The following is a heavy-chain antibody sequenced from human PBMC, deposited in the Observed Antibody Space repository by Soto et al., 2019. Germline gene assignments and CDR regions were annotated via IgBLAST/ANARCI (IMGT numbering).Heavy chain of an antibody. CDR2: ISYDGNNQ. Sequence: GGSLRLSCAASGFTFSNYGMHWVRQAPGEGLEWVAVISYDGNNQYYADSVKGRFTISRDNSKNTLHLQMNRLRAEDTAVYYCAKDPQSRIALAGAGYYFAMDGWGKGTAVPVSS. CDR1: GFTFSNYG. CDR3: AKDPQSRIALAGAGYYFAMDG. J-gene: IGHJ6*04. V-gene: IGHV3-30*18. D-gene: IGHD6-19*01.